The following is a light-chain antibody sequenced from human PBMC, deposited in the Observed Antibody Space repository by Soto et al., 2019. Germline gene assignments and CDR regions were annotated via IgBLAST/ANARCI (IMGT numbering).Light chain of an antibody. V-gene: IGLV2-14*01. J-gene: IGLJ3*02. CDR2: EVS. Sequence: QSALTQPASVSGSPGQSIPISCTGTSSDVGGYNYVSWYQQHQGKAPKIMIYEVSNRPSGVSNRFSGSKSGNTASLTISGLQAEDEADYYCSSYTSSSTRVFGGGTKVTVL. CDR3: SSYTSSSTRV. CDR1: SSDVGGYNY.